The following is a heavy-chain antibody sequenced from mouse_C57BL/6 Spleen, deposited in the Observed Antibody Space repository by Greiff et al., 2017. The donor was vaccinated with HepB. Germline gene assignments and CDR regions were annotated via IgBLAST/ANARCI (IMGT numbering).Heavy chain of an antibody. CDR1: GFSLTSYA. J-gene: IGHJ4*01. CDR3: ARKSYDYSYYYAMDY. CDR2: IWTGGGT. D-gene: IGHD2-4*01. Sequence: QVQLKESGPGLVAPSQSLSITCTVSGFSLTSYAISWVRQPPGKGLDWLGVIWTGGGTNYNSALKSRLSISKDNSKSQVFLKRNSLKTDDTARYYCARKSYDYSYYYAMDYWGQGTSVAVSS. V-gene: IGHV2-9-1*01.